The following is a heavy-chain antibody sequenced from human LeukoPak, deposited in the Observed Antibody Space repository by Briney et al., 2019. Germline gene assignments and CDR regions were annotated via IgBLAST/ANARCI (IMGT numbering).Heavy chain of an antibody. CDR2: IYISGST. CDR1: GYSISSGYY. D-gene: IGHD3/OR15-3a*01. V-gene: IGHV4-38-2*02. J-gene: IGHJ4*02. CDR3: ARQTGSGLFTLP. Sequence: SETLSLTCTVSGYSISSGYYWGWIRQPAGKGLEWIGRIYISGSTNYNPSLKSRVTMSVDTPKNQISLRLTSVTATDTAMYYCARQTGSGLFTLPGGQGTLVTVSS.